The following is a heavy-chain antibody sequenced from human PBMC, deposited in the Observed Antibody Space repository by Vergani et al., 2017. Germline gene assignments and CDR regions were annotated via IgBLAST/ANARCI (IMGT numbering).Heavy chain of an antibody. V-gene: IGHV3-49*04. CDR3: SRGRGYSFGYSDY. CDR1: GFTFINVW. J-gene: IGHJ4*02. D-gene: IGHD5-18*01. CDR2: IRNKAYGGTT. Sequence: EVQLVESGGGLVQPGGSLRLSCAASGFTFINVWMTWVRQAPGKGLEWVAFIRNKAYGGTTEYAASVKGRFTISRDDSKRLAYLQLSGLKTEDTAVYFCSRGRGYSFGYSDYWGQGTLVTVSS.